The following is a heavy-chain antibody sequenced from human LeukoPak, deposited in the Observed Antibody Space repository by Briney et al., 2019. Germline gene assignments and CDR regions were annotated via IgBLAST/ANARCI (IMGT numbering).Heavy chain of an antibody. CDR3: ARDLRFDP. V-gene: IGHV3-53*01. Sequence: AGGSLRLSCAASGFTVSSNYMSWVRQAPGKGLEWVSVIYRGGSTYYADSVKGRFTISRDNSKNTLYLQMDSLRAEDTAVYYCARDLRFDPWGQGTLVTVSS. CDR2: IYRGGST. J-gene: IGHJ5*02. CDR1: GFTVSSNY.